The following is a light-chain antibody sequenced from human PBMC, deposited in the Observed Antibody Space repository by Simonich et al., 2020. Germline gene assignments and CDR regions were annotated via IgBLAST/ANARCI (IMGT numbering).Light chain of an antibody. J-gene: IGLJ3*02. V-gene: IGLV4-69*01. CDR2: LNSDGSQ. CDR1: SGHSSYA. CDR3: QTWGTGMV. Sequence: QLVLTQSPSASASLGASVKLTCTLSSGHSSYAIAWHQQQPEKGPRYLMKLNSDGSQSKGGGIPDRFSGSSSGAERYLTISSLQSEDEADYYCQTWGTGMVFGGGTKLTVL.